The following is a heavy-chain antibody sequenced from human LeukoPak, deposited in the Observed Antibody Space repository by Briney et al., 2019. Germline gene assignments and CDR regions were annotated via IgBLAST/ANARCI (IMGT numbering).Heavy chain of an antibody. D-gene: IGHD6-13*01. V-gene: IGHV1-18*01. CDR3: ARVQAAAGTGYYYYGMDV. CDR2: ISAYNGNT. J-gene: IGHJ6*02. CDR1: GYTFPSYG. Sequence: ASVKVSCKASGYTFPSYGISWVRQAPGQGLEWMGWISAYNGNTNYAQKLQGRVTMTTDTSTSTAYMELRSLRSDDTAVYYCARVQAAAGTGYYYYGMDVWGQGTTVTVSS.